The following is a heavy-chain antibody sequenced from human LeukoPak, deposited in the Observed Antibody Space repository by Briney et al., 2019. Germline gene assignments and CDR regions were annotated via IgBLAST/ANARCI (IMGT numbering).Heavy chain of an antibody. J-gene: IGHJ3*02. Sequence: GGSLRLSCAASGFTFSSYSMNWVRQAPGKGLEWVSSISSSSSYIYYADSVKGRFTISRDNAKNSLYLQMNSLRAEDTAVYYCARVIGWNAFDIWGQGTMVTVSS. V-gene: IGHV3-21*01. CDR2: ISSSSSYI. CDR1: GFTFSSYS. D-gene: IGHD1-1*01. CDR3: ARVIGWNAFDI.